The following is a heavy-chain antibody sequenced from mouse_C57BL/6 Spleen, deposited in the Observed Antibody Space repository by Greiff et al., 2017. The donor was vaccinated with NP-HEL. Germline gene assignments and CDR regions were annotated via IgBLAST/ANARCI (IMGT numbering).Heavy chain of an antibody. CDR2: IDPENGDT. CDR3: TTLYDGYYNY. V-gene: IGHV14-4*01. CDR1: GFNIKDDY. J-gene: IGHJ2*01. Sequence: VQLKQSGAELVRPGASVKLSCTASGFNIKDDYMHWVKQRPEQGLEWIGWIDPENGDTEYASKFQGKATITADPSSNTAYLQLSSLTPEDTAVYYCTTLYDGYYNYWGQGTTLTVSS. D-gene: IGHD2-3*01.